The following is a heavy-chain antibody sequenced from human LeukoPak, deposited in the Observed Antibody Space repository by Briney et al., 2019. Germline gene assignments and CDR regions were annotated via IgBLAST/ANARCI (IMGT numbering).Heavy chain of an antibody. D-gene: IGHD3-22*01. V-gene: IGHV4-4*07. CDR1: GGSISSYY. CDR3: ACSDSSGYLTTSGSNFDY. Sequence: SETLSLTCTVSGGSISSYYWSWIRQPAGKGLEWIGRIYTSGSTNYNPSLKSRVTMSVDTSKNQFSLKLSSVTAADTAVYYCACSDSSGYLTTSGSNFDYWGQGTLVTVSS. J-gene: IGHJ4*02. CDR2: IYTSGST.